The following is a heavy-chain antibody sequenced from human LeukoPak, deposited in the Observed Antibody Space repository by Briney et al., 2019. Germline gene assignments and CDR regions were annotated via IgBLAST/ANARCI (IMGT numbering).Heavy chain of an antibody. J-gene: IGHJ5*02. V-gene: IGHV1-69*13. CDR3: ARDHPEPRARNWNYRSNWFDP. CDR2: INPIFGTA. CDR1: GGTFSSYA. Sequence: SVKVSCKASGGTFSSYAISWVRQAPGQGLEWMGGINPIFGTANYAQKFQGRVTITADESTSTAYMELSSLRSEDTAVYYCARDHPEPRARNWNYRSNWFDPWGQGTLVTVSS. D-gene: IGHD1-7*01.